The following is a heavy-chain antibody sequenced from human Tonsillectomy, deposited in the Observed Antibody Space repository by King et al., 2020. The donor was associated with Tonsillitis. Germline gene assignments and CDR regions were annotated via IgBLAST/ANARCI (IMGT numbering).Heavy chain of an antibody. CDR3: ARMVLGAYYFDY. V-gene: IGHV5-10-1*01. Sequence: QLVQSGAEVKKPGESLRISCKGSGYSFTSYWISWVRQMPGKGLEWMGRIDPSDSYTDYSPSFQGHITISTDKSISTAYLQWSSLKASDTAMYYCARMVLGAYYFDYWGQGTLVTVSS. D-gene: IGHD3-10*01. J-gene: IGHJ4*02. CDR1: GYSFTSYW. CDR2: IDPSDSYT.